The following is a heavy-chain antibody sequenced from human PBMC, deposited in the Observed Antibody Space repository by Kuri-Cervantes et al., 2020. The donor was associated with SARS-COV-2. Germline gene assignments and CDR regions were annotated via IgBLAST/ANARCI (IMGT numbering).Heavy chain of an antibody. CDR1: GFTFSNYA. V-gene: IGHV3-30-3*01. D-gene: IGHD2-2*01. J-gene: IGHJ6*02. CDR2: ISYDGSNK. Sequence: LSLTCAASGFTFSNYAMHWVRQAPGKGLEWVAVISYDGSNKYYADSVKGRFTISRDKAGNSLFLQMNSLRDEDTAVYHCARDNSVVLPGTLAWGPKPPRSFYYGMDVWGQGTAVTVSS. CDR3: ARDNSVVLPGTLAWGPKPPRSFYYGMDV.